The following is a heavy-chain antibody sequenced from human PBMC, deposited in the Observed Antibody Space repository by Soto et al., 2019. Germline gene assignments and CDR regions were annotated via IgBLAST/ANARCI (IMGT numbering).Heavy chain of an antibody. CDR3: AKARKVEYSSSGGMDV. CDR2: ISYDGSNK. Sequence: QVQLVESGGGVVQPGRSLRLSCAASGFTFSSYGMHWVRQAPGKGLEWVAVISYDGSNKYYADSVKGRFTISRVNSKNTLYLQMNSLRAEETAVYYCAKARKVEYSSSGGMDVWGQGTTVTVSS. D-gene: IGHD6-6*01. V-gene: IGHV3-30*18. CDR1: GFTFSSYG. J-gene: IGHJ6*02.